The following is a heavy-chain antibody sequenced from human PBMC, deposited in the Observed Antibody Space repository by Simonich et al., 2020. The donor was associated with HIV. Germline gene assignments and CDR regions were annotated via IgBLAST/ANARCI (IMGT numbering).Heavy chain of an antibody. Sequence: QVQLQQWGAGLLKPSETLSLTCAVFGGSFSGYYWSWIRHPPGKGLEWIGEINHSASTKYNPSLKSRVTISVDTSKNQFSRKLTSVTAADTAVYYCAKVARYFDWYSTAFDYWGQGTLVTVSS. J-gene: IGHJ4*02. D-gene: IGHD3-9*01. CDR3: AKVARYFDWYSTAFDY. V-gene: IGHV4-34*02. CDR1: GGSFSGYY. CDR2: INHSAST.